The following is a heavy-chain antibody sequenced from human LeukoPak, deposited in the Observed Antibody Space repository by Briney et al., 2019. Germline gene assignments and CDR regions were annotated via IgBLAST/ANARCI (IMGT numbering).Heavy chain of an antibody. CDR3: ANFYYYGSGTYEGA. CDR2: ISGTGSSR. V-gene: IGHV3-23*01. D-gene: IGHD3-10*01. CDR1: GFTFNTYA. J-gene: IGHJ5*02. Sequence: GGSLRLSCAASGFTFNTYAMSWVRQAPGKGLEWVSDISGTGSSRYYADSVQGRFTISRDNSKNMVHLQMNSLRADDTAVYLCANFYYYGSGTYEGAWGQGTLVTVSS.